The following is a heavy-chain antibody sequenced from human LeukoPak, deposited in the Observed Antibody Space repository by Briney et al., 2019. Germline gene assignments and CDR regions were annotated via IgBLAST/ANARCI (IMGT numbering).Heavy chain of an antibody. CDR3: ARDALVGAALSVDY. CDR1: GYTFTGYY. D-gene: IGHD1-26*01. J-gene: IGHJ4*02. Sequence: GASVKVSCKASGYTFTGYYMHWVRQAPGQGLEWMGWINPNSGGTNYAQKFQGRVTMTRDTSISTAYMELSRLRSDDTAVYYCARDALVGAALSVDYWGQGTLVTVSS. V-gene: IGHV1-2*02. CDR2: INPNSGGT.